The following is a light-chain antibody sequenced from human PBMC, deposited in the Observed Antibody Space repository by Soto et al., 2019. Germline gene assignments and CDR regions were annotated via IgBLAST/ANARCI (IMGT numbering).Light chain of an antibody. CDR2: DVS. V-gene: IGLV2-11*01. CDR1: SSDVVAYNY. Sequence: QSALTQPRSVSGAPGQSVTISCTGTSSDVVAYNYVSWYQLHPGRAPKLIISDVSERPSGVPDRFSGSKSGNTASLTISGLQAEDEADSYCCSYAGGYTFEVFGGGTNLTVL. J-gene: IGLJ2*01. CDR3: CSYAGGYTFEV.